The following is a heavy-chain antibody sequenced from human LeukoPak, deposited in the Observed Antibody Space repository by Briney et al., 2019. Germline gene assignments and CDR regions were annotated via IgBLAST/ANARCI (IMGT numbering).Heavy chain of an antibody. CDR3: ARDLGSIGWYYAFDI. J-gene: IGHJ3*02. V-gene: IGHV3-21*01. CDR1: GLTFCSYN. Sequence: GGSLRLLCAASGLTFCSYNMICVRQAPGKGRVGVSYFRCSRSYIFYADSMKGRFTISRDNAKNSLYLQMNSLRAEDTAVYYCARDLGSIGWYYAFDIWGQGTMVTVSS. CDR2: FRCSRSYI. D-gene: IGHD6-19*01.